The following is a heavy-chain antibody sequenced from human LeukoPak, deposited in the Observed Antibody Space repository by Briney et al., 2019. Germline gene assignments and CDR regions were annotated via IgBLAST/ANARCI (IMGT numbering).Heavy chain of an antibody. J-gene: IGHJ4*02. V-gene: IGHV4-38-2*01. CDR1: AYSISSGYY. D-gene: IGHD6-13*01. CDR2: IYHSGRN. CDR3: ARQAAGFDFDY. Sequence: SETLSLTCAVSAYSISSGYYWGWIGQPPEKELEWIGGIYHSGRNYYNPSLKSRVTISVDKSKNQYSLKLSSVTAADTAVYYCARQAAGFDFDYWGQGTLVTVSS.